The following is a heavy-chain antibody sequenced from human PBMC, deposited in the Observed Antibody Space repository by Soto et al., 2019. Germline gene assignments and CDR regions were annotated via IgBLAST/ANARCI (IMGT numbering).Heavy chain of an antibody. CDR3: AKGPNSHRVDS. CDR1: GGSMNSYSYF. CDR2: IYDGGIT. J-gene: IGHJ4*02. Sequence: SETLSLTCSVSGGSMNSYSYFWSWIRQPPGKGLEWIGHIYDGGITYINPSLNNRTSISVDTSKNQFSLKLNSVTDADTAIYYCAKGPNSHRVDSWGQGNQVTFSS. D-gene: IGHD2-21*01. V-gene: IGHV4-30-4*01.